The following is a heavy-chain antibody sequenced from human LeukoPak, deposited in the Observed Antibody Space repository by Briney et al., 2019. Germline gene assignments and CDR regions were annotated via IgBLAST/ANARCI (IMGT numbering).Heavy chain of an antibody. D-gene: IGHD5-18*01. CDR3: ARGHPGIQLWAIFDY. CDR2: ISSNGGST. V-gene: IGHV3-64*01. Sequence: HAGGSLRLSCAASGFTFSGYAMHWVRQAPGKGLEYVSAISSNGGSTYYANSVKGRFTISRDNSKNTLYLQMGSLRAEDMAVYYCARGHPGIQLWAIFDYWGQGTLVTVSS. CDR1: GFTFSGYA. J-gene: IGHJ4*02.